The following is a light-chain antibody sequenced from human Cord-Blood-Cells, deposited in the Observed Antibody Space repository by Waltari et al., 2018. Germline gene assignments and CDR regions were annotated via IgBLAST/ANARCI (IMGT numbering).Light chain of an antibody. V-gene: IGLV2-14*01. CDR1: SSDVGGYTY. CDR2: AVS. J-gene: IGLJ3*02. Sequence: QSALTQPASVSGSPGQSITISCTGTSSDVGGYTYVSWYQQHPGKAPKLIIYAVSKRPSGFSNRFSGSNSGHTASLTISGLQAEDEADYYCSSYTSSSTLVFGGGTKLTVL. CDR3: SSYTSSSTLV.